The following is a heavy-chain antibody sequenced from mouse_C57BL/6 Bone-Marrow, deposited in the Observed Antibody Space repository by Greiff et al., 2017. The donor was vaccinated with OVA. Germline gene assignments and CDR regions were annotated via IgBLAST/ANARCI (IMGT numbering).Heavy chain of an antibody. Sequence: VKLVESGPELVKPGASVKISCKASGYAFSSSWMNWVKQRPGKGLEWIGRIYPGDGDTNYNGKFKGTATLTADKSSSTAYMQLNSLPSEDSEVYFCARHEDGYYASYFDYWGQGTTLTVSS. J-gene: IGHJ2*01. V-gene: IGHV1-82*01. CDR2: IYPGDGDT. D-gene: IGHD2-3*01. CDR1: GYAFSSSW. CDR3: ARHEDGYYASYFDY.